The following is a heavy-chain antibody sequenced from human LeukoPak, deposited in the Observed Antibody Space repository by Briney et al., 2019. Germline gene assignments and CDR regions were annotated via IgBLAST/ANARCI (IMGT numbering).Heavy chain of an antibody. J-gene: IGHJ4*02. D-gene: IGHD5-12*01. V-gene: IGHV3-23*01. CDR1: GFTFSSYG. Sequence: GGTLRLSCAASGFTFSSYGMSWVRQAPGKGLEWVSAISGSGGSTYYADSVKGRFTISRDNSKNTLYLQMNSLRAEDTAVYYCAKDPWALPVDIVATIYSYFDYWGQGTLVTVSS. CDR2: ISGSGGST. CDR3: AKDPWALPVDIVATIYSYFDY.